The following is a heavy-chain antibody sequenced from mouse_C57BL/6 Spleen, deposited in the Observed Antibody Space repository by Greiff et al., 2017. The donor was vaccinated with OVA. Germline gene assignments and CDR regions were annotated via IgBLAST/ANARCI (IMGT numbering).Heavy chain of an antibody. CDR3: AREGSYYGSSHWCFDV. J-gene: IGHJ1*03. CDR1: GYAFSSSW. Sequence: VQLQQSGPELVKPGASVKISCKASGYAFSSSWMNWVKQRPGQGLEWIGRIYPGDGDTNYNGKFKGKATLTADKSSSTAYMQLSSLTSEDSAVYFCAREGSYYGSSHWCFDVWGTGTTVTVSS. V-gene: IGHV1-82*01. D-gene: IGHD1-1*01. CDR2: IYPGDGDT.